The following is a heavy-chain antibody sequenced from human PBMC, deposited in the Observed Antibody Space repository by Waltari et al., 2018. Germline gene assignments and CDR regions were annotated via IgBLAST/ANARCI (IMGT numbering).Heavy chain of an antibody. CDR2: TYYRARWYN. CDR3: ARDRQGPGAALINYFDY. Sequence: QVHLQQSGPGLVKPSQTLSLTCAISGDSVSSNTAAWNWIRQSPSRGLEWLGRTYYRARWYNKYAISVKGRITITPDTSKNQFSLQLNSVTPEDTAVYYCARDRQGPGAALINYFDYWGQGTLVTVSS. V-gene: IGHV6-1*01. CDR1: GDSVSSNTAA. D-gene: IGHD6-6*01. J-gene: IGHJ4*02.